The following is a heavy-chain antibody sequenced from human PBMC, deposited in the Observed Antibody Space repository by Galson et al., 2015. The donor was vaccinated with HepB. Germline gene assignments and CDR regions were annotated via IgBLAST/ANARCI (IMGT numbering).Heavy chain of an antibody. CDR2: IYYSGST. Sequence: ETLSLTCTVSGGSISSYYWSWIRQPPGKGLEWIGYIYYSGSTNYNPSLKSRVTISVDTSKNQFSLKLSSVTAADTAVYYCARHFKYSSGWYDTGSGLDYWGQGTLVTVSS. D-gene: IGHD6-19*01. CDR3: ARHFKYSSGWYDTGSGLDY. CDR1: GGSISSYY. V-gene: IGHV4-59*08. J-gene: IGHJ4*02.